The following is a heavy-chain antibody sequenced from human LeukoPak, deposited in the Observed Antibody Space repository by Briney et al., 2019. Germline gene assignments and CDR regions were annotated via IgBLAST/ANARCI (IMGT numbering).Heavy chain of an antibody. CDR2: INWNGGST. J-gene: IGHJ4*02. CDR1: GFTFDDYG. V-gene: IGHV3-20*04. CDR3: ARGGYYDSSGYYYFDY. Sequence: GGSLRLSCAASGFTFDDYGMSWVRQAPGKGLEWVSGINWNGGSTGYADSVKGRFTISRGNAKNSLYLQMNSLRAEDTALYYCARGGYYDSSGYYYFDYWGQGTLVTVSS. D-gene: IGHD3-22*01.